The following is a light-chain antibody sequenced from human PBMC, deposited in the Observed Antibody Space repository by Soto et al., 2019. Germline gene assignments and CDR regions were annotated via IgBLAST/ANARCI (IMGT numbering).Light chain of an antibody. CDR1: QSVSSN. Sequence: EIVMTQSPATLSVSPGERATLSCRASQSVSSNLAWYQQKPGQAPRLLIYGASTRATGIPARFRGSGSGTDFTLTISSLPSEDFSVYYCQQYNNWPPWTFGQGPKVEIK. J-gene: IGKJ1*01. V-gene: IGKV3-15*01. CDR3: QQYNNWPPWT. CDR2: GAS.